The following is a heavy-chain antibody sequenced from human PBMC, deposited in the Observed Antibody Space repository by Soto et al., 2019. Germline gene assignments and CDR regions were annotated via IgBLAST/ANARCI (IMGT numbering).Heavy chain of an antibody. CDR3: ACWGHIVPVAPSDFDR. D-gene: IGHD2-8*02. CDR2: ISPDGSDV. Sequence: GWSLRLSCAASGFPFTNYWMNWVRQTPGKGLMWVSRISPDGSDVGYADSVEGRFTVPRDNAKNTLYLQMHSLRAEDTAMYYCACWGHIVPVAPSDFDRWGQGTMVTVSS. J-gene: IGHJ4*02. CDR1: GFPFTNYW. V-gene: IGHV3-74*01.